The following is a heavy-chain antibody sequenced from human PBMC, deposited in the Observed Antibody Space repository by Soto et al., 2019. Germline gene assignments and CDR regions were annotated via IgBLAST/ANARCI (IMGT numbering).Heavy chain of an antibody. D-gene: IGHD3-16*01. CDR2: IIPVVDKA. J-gene: IGHJ3*01. CDR1: GGPFGSSA. Sequence: QVQLVQSGADVKKPGSSVKVSCKTSGGPFGSSAISWVRQAPAQGLEWMGEIIPVVDKANYAQNFQGRLTITADEPTGPVFMPLSSLRSEDTAVYFCARLRRDWGDAFDLWGLGTFVTVSS. CDR3: ARLRRDWGDAFDL. V-gene: IGHV1-69*01.